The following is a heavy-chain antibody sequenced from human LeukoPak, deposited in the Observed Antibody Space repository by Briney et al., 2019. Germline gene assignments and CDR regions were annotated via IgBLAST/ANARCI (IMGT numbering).Heavy chain of an antibody. V-gene: IGHV3-7*03. CDR2: IKQDGSEK. CDR1: EFTFFTYW. CDR3: AKGKNTGSYLSHVDY. J-gene: IGHJ4*02. Sequence: AGGSLRLSCAASEFTFFTYWMSWVRQAPGKGLEWVANIKQDGSEKYYADSVKGRFTISRDNSENSLYLQMNSLRTEDTALYYCAKGKNTGSYLSHVDYWGQGTLVTVSS. D-gene: IGHD3-10*01.